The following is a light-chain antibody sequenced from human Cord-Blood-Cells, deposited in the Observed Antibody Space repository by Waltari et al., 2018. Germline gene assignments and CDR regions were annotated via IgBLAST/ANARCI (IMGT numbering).Light chain of an antibody. CDR1: VLAKNY. CDR3: YSAADNNSVV. V-gene: IGLV3-27*01. J-gene: IGLJ2*01. Sequence: SFELTQPSSLSVSPGQTAWITCSGDVLAKNYARWFQQKPGQVPVLVIYKDSERPSGIPERFSGSSSGTTVTLTISGAQVEDEADYYCYSAADNNSVVFGGGTKLTVL. CDR2: KDS.